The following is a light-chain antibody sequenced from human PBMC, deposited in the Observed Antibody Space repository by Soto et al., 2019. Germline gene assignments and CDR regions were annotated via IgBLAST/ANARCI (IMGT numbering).Light chain of an antibody. CDR3: QQYNTSPRT. CDR2: TAS. CDR1: QTVGRN. J-gene: IGKJ1*01. V-gene: IGKV3-15*01. Sequence: EIGMTQSPAPLSVSPGERAILSCRASQTVGRNLAWYQQKTGQAPRLLIHTASTRAPGIPARFRGSGSGTAFTLTLSSLQSEDFALYYCQQYNTSPRTFGLGTKVDIK.